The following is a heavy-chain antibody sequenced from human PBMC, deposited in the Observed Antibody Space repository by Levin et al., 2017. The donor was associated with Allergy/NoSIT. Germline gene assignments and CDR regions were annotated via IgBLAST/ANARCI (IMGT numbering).Heavy chain of an antibody. J-gene: IGHJ5*02. V-gene: IGHV4-30-4*01. D-gene: IGHD1-1*01. Sequence: PSETLSLTCSVSGGSINSGDYHWSWIRQSPGKGLEWIGSIYYLGGTLYSPSLKSRLTMSLDTSKNQFSLQLRSVTAADTAFYYCARTRSIGGTDLWGQG. CDR1: GGSINSGDYH. CDR2: IYYLGGT. CDR3: ARTRSIGGTDL.